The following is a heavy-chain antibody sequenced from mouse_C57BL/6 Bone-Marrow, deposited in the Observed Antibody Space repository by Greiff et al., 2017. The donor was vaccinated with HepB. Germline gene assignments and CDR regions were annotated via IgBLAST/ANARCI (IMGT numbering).Heavy chain of an antibody. Sequence: EVHLVESGGDLVKPGGSLKLSCAASGFTFSSYGMSWVRQTPDKRLEWVATISSGGSYTYYPDSVKGRFTISRDNAKNTLYLQMSSLKSEDTAMYYCARRDSSGYPFDYWGQGTTLTVSS. D-gene: IGHD3-2*02. CDR3: ARRDSSGYPFDY. CDR2: ISSGGSYT. J-gene: IGHJ2*01. V-gene: IGHV5-6*01. CDR1: GFTFSSYG.